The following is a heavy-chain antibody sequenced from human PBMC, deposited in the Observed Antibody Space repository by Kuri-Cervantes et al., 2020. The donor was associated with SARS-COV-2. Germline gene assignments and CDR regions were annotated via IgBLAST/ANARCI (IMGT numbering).Heavy chain of an antibody. J-gene: IGHJ4*02. CDR3: ATSFILELVLLDY. CDR1: GYTFTGYY. CDR2: INPSGGST. D-gene: IGHD1-7*01. Sequence: ASVKVSCKASGYTFTGYYMHWVRQAPGQGLEWMGIINPSGGSTSHAQKFQGRVTMTRDTSTSTVYMELSSLRSEDTAVYYCATSFILELVLLDYWGQGTLVTVSS. V-gene: IGHV1-46*01.